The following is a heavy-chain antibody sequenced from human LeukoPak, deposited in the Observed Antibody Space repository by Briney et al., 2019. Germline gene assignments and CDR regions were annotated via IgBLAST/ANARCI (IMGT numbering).Heavy chain of an antibody. CDR1: GYTFTGYY. J-gene: IGHJ6*03. Sequence: GASVKVSCKASGYTFTGYYMHWVRQAPGQGLEWMGRINPNSGGTNYAQKFQGRVTMIRDTSISRAYMELSRLRSDDTAVYYCASLPPGIAAAGDPVYYYYYYMDVWGKGTTVSVFS. V-gene: IGHV1-2*06. CDR2: INPNSGGT. D-gene: IGHD6-13*01. CDR3: ASLPPGIAAAGDPVYYYYYYMDV.